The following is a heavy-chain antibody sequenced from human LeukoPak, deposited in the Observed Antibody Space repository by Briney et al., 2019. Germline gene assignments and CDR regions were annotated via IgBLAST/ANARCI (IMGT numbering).Heavy chain of an antibody. D-gene: IGHD4-17*01. CDR1: GYTFTGYY. Sequence: ASVKVSCKASGYTFTGYYMHWVRQAPGQGLEWMGWINPNSGGTNYAQKFQGRVTMTRDTSISTAYMELSRLRSDDTAVYYCARDHDYGDYNFDHWGQGPLVTVS. CDR2: INPNSGGT. CDR3: ARDHDYGDYNFDH. V-gene: IGHV1-2*02. J-gene: IGHJ4*02.